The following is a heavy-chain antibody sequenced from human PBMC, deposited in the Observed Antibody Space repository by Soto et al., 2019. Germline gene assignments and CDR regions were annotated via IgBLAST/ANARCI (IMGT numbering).Heavy chain of an antibody. Sequence: SETLSLTCTFSGGSISSSSYYLGWIRQPPGKGLEWIGSIYYSGSTYYNPSLKSRVTISVDTSKNQFSLKLSSVTAADTAVYYCASALRITMVRGVINVWGQGTTVTVSS. V-gene: IGHV4-39*01. CDR1: GGSISSSSYY. J-gene: IGHJ6*02. CDR3: ASALRITMVRGVINV. D-gene: IGHD3-10*01. CDR2: IYYSGST.